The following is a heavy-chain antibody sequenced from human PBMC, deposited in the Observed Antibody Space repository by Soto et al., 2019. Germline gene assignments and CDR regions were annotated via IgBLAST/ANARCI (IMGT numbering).Heavy chain of an antibody. D-gene: IGHD3-10*01. CDR2: INAGNGNT. J-gene: IGHJ4*02. Sequence: ASVKVSCKASGYTFTNYAIHWVRQAPGQRLEWMGWINAGNGNTKYSQKFQGRVTITRETSASTAYMELSSLRSEDTAVYYCARRGSNSGSYGFDYWGQGTLVTGS. V-gene: IGHV1-3*01. CDR3: ARRGSNSGSYGFDY. CDR1: GYTFTNYA.